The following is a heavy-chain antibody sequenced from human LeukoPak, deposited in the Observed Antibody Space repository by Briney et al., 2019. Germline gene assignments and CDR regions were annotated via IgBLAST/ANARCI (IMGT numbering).Heavy chain of an antibody. D-gene: IGHD2-8*02. V-gene: IGHV4-34*01. CDR2: INHSGST. Sequence: SETLSLTCAVYGGSFSGYYWSWIRQPPGKGLEWIGEINHSGSTNYNPSLKSRVTISVDTSKNQFSLKLSSATAADTAVYYCARGILGPMDVWGQGTTVTVSS. J-gene: IGHJ6*02. CDR1: GGSFSGYY. CDR3: ARGILGPMDV.